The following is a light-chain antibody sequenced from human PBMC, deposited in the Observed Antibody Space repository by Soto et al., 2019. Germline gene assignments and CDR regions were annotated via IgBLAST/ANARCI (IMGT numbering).Light chain of an antibody. Sequence: EIVLTQSPATLSLSPGERATLSCRASQSFSGSLAWYQQNPGEAPRLLIYDASAWPRGIPARFSGSGSGTDFTLTIGSLQPKDFAVYYCQQYDNWSGTFGQGTKVDI. V-gene: IGKV3-11*01. CDR2: DAS. CDR3: QQYDNWSGT. CDR1: QSFSGS. J-gene: IGKJ1*01.